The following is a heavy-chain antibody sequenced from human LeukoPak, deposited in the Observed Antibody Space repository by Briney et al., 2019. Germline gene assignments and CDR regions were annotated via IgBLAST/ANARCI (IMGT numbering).Heavy chain of an antibody. CDR1: GYTFTGYY. Sequence: ASVKVSCKASGYTFTGYYMHWVRQAPGQGLEWMGWINPNSGGTNYAQKFQGRVTMTRDTSISTAYMELSRLRSEDTAVYYCATEYTPLGSTIRIHFDYWGQGTLVTVSS. D-gene: IGHD1-26*01. J-gene: IGHJ4*02. V-gene: IGHV1-2*02. CDR3: ATEYTPLGSTIRIHFDY. CDR2: INPNSGGT.